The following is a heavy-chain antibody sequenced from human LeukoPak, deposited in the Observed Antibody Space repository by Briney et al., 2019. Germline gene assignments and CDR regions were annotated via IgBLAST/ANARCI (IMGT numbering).Heavy chain of an antibody. D-gene: IGHD3-22*01. CDR2: ISYDGSNK. CDR1: GFTFSSYG. Sequence: GRSLRLSCAASGFTFSSYGMHWDRQAPGKGLEWVAVISYDGSNKYYADSVKGRFTISRDNSKNTLYLQMNSLRAEDTAVYYCAKDFQYYYDSSGPSPIYYFYYWGQRTLVTVSS. J-gene: IGHJ4*02. V-gene: IGHV3-30*18. CDR3: AKDFQYYYDSSGPSPIYYFYY.